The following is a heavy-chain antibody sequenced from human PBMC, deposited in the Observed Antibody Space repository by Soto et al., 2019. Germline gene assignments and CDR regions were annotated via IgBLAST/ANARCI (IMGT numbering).Heavy chain of an antibody. J-gene: IGHJ4*02. CDR1: GDFVGSPTSY. CDR3: AIAGNYRYFDY. D-gene: IGHD1-7*01. CDR2: GANSGTT. V-gene: IGHV4-61*01. Sequence: SHTLSLTCTVTGDFVGSPTSYCSSIRQPPGKGLEWIAYGANSGTTNYSPSLKSRVTLSLDTSNNQFSLNLPSVTAADTAVYYCAIAGNYRYFDYWGQGVLVTVS.